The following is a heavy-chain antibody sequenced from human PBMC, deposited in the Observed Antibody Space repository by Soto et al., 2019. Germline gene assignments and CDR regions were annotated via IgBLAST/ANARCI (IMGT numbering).Heavy chain of an antibody. Sequence: SQTLSLTYTVSGGSISSGAYYWSWIRQPPGKGLEWIGYIYYSGSTYYNPSLKSRVTISVDTSKNQFSLKLSSVTAADTAVYYCARADYDILTGYPKHFDYWGQGTLVTVSS. CDR3: ARADYDILTGYPKHFDY. CDR1: GGSISSGAYY. CDR2: IYYSGST. V-gene: IGHV4-30-4*01. D-gene: IGHD3-9*01. J-gene: IGHJ4*02.